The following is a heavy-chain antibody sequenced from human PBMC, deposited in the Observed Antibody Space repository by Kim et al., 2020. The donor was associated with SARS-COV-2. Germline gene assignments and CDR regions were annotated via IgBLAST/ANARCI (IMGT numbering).Heavy chain of an antibody. Sequence: SNPSLESRVTISVDTSKNQFSLQLRSVTAADTAVYYCARHKSSGSYYFDYWGQGTLVTVSS. V-gene: IGHV4-59*08. CDR3: ARHKSSGSYYFDY. D-gene: IGHD1-26*01. J-gene: IGHJ4*02.